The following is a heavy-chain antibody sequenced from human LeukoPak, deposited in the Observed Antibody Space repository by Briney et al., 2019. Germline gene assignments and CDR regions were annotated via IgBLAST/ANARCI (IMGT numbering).Heavy chain of an antibody. V-gene: IGHV3-23*01. CDR3: AKGLLARIVGPGTRWFDP. CDR1: GFTFSKFD. CDR2: ISGSGSST. J-gene: IGHJ5*02. Sequence: GGSLRLSCAASGFTFSKFDMSWVRQAPGKGLEWVSSISGSGSSTYYADSVRGRFTISRDSSKSTLYLQLNSLRAEDTAVYYCAKGLLARIVGPGTRWFDPWGQGALVTVSS. D-gene: IGHD6-19*01.